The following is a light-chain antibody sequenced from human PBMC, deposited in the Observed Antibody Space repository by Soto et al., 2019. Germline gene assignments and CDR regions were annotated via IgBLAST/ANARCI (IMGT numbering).Light chain of an antibody. CDR2: DAS. V-gene: IGKV1-5*01. CDR3: QQYSSFSRT. Sequence: DIRMTHAPSTLSASVGDRVTITCRASQSISSWLAWYQQKPGKAPKLLIYDASSLESGVPSRFSGSGSGTEFTLTISSLQPDDFATFYCQQYSSFSRTFGQGTKVDI. CDR1: QSISSW. J-gene: IGKJ1*01.